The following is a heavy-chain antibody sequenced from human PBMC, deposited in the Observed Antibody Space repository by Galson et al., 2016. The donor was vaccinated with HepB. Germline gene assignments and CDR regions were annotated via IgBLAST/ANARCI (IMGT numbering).Heavy chain of an antibody. J-gene: IGHJ6*02. V-gene: IGHV6-1*01. Sequence: CAISGDSVTSDNTCWNWIRQSPSRGLEWLGRTYYRSKWFNDYADSVKSRITVTSDTSNNQFSLQLDSVTPDDTATYFCTRGYMQNGMNVWGQGTTVTVS. D-gene: IGHD5-24*01. CDR1: GDSVTSDNTC. CDR3: TRGYMQNGMNV. CDR2: TYYRSKWFN.